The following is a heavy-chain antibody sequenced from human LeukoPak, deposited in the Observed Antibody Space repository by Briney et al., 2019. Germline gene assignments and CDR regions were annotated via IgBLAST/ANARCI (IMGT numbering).Heavy chain of an antibody. V-gene: IGHV1-69*04. D-gene: IGHD3-3*01. J-gene: IGHJ5*02. Sequence: SVKVSCKASGYIFTNYGISWVRQAPGQGLEWMGRIIPILGIANYAQKFQGRVTITADKSTSTAYMELSSLRSEDTAVYYCATLTSFGVVRSFDPWGQGTLVTVSS. CDR3: ATLTSFGVVRSFDP. CDR1: GYIFTNYG. CDR2: IIPILGIA.